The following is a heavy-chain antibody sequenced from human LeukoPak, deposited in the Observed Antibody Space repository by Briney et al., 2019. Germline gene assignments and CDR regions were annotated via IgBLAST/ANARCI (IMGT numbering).Heavy chain of an antibody. V-gene: IGHV3-15*01. D-gene: IGHD3-9*01. J-gene: IGHJ6*03. CDR2: IKSKTDGGTT. Sequence: GGSLRLSCAASGFTFDKAWMTWVRQAPGKGLEWVGRIKSKTDGGTTDYAAPVKGRFTISRDDSKNTLYLQMNSLKTEDTAVYYCTADYDILTGYVYYMDVWGKGTTVTISS. CDR1: GFTFDKAW. CDR3: TADYDILTGYVYYMDV.